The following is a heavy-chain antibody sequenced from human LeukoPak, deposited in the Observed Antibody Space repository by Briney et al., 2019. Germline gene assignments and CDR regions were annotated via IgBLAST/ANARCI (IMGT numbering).Heavy chain of an antibody. CDR3: ARAHRYGSGSHYLDY. CDR2: IIPIFGTA. J-gene: IGHJ4*02. Sequence: SVKVSCKASGGTFSSYAISWVRQAPGQGLEWMGRIIPIFGTANYAQKFQGRVTITTDESTSTAYMELSSLRSEDTAVYYCARAHRYGSGSHYLDYWGQGTLVTVSS. D-gene: IGHD3-10*01. CDR1: GGTFSSYA. V-gene: IGHV1-69*05.